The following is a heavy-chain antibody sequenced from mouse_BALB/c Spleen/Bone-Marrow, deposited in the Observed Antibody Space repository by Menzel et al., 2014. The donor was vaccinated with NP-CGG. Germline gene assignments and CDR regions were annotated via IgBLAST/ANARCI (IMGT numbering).Heavy chain of an antibody. CDR2: IDPANGYT. Sequence: VQLKQSGAELVKPGASVKLSCTASGFNIKDTHMHWVKQRPEQSLEWIGRIDPANGYTNYAPKFQGKATITADTSSNTAYLQLSSLTSEDTAVYYCASKKNYYAMDYWGQGTSVTVSS. V-gene: IGHV14-3*02. J-gene: IGHJ4*01. CDR1: GFNIKDTH. CDR3: ASKKNYYAMDY.